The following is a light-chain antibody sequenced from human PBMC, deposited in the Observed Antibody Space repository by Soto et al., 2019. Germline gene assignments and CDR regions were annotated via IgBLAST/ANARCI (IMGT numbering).Light chain of an antibody. CDR2: GAS. Sequence: EIVLTQSPGTLSLSQGKKATLSARASQSVSSSYLAWYQQKPGQAPRLLIYGASSRATGIPDRFSGSGSGTDFTLTISRLEPEDFAVYYCQQYGSSPITFGQGTKVDIK. CDR1: QSVSSSY. CDR3: QQYGSSPIT. V-gene: IGKV3-20*01. J-gene: IGKJ1*01.